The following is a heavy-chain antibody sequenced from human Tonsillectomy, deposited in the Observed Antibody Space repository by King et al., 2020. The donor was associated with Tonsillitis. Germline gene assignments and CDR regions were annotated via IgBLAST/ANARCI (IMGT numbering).Heavy chain of an antibody. CDR3: ARDEAARDDAFDI. D-gene: IGHD6-6*01. J-gene: IGHJ3*02. CDR2: IYHSGST. CDR1: GGSLSSSNW. V-gene: IGHV4-4*02. Sequence: QLQESGPGLVKPSGTLSLTCAVSGGSLSSSNWGSWVRQPPGKGLEWIGEIYHSGSTNYNPSLTSRVTLSVDKSKNQFSLKLSSVTAADTAVYYCARDEAARDDAFDIWGQGTMVTVSS.